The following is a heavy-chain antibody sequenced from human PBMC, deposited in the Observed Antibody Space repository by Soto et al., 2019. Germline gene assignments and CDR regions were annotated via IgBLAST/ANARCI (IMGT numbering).Heavy chain of an antibody. V-gene: IGHV4-30-2*01. CDR2: IYHSGST. J-gene: IGHJ5*02. CDR3: AVGRGYDRRVVRYNWFDP. Sequence: SETLSLTCAVSGGSISSGGYSWSWIRQPPGKGLEWIGYIYHSGSTYYNPSLKSRVTISVDRPKNQFSLKLSSVTAADTAVYYCAVGRGYDRRVVRYNWFDPWGQGTLVTVSS. D-gene: IGHD5-12*01. CDR1: GGSISSGGYS.